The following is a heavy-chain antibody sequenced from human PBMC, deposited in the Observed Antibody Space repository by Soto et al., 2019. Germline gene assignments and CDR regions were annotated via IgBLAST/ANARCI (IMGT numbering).Heavy chain of an antibody. Sequence: QVQLVQSGAEVKKPGSSVKVSCKASGGTFSSYAISWVRQAPGQGLEWMGGIIPIFGTANYAQKFQGRVTITADESTSTAYMELSSLRSEDTAVYYCARDRPVSYSIYVSYYYYGMDVWGQGTTVTVSS. CDR3: ARDRPVSYSIYVSYYYYGMDV. J-gene: IGHJ6*02. CDR2: IIPIFGTA. V-gene: IGHV1-69*01. CDR1: GGTFSSYA. D-gene: IGHD4-4*01.